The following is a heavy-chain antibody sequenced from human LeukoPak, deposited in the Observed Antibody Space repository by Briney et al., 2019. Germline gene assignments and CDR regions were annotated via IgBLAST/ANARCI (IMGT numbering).Heavy chain of an antibody. V-gene: IGHV1-69*05. CDR1: GGTFSSYA. J-gene: IGHJ4*02. Sequence: VASVKVSCKASGGTFSSYAISWVRQAPRQGLEWMGRIIPIFGTANYAQKFQGRVTITTDESTSTAYMELSSLRSEDTAVYYCARSRGYSYGYEGAYYFDYWGQGTLVTVSS. CDR3: ARSRGYSYGYEGAYYFDY. CDR2: IIPIFGTA. D-gene: IGHD5-18*01.